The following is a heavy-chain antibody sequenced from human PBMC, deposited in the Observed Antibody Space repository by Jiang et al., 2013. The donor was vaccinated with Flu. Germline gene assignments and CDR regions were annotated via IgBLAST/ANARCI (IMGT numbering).Heavy chain of an antibody. J-gene: IGHJ4*02. Sequence: KPTQTLTLTCTFSGFSLSTSGVGVGWIRQPPGKALEWLALIYWDDDKRYSPSLKSRLTITKDTSKNQVVLTMTNMDPVDTATYYCAHRLRVKSAKPIAAAEGFDYWGPGNPGSPSPQ. V-gene: IGHV2-5*02. D-gene: IGHD6-13*01. CDR3: AHRLRVKSAKPIAAAEGFDY. CDR2: IYWDDDK. CDR1: GFSLSTSGVG.